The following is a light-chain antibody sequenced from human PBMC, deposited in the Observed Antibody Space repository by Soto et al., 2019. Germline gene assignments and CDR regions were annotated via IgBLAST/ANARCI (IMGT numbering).Light chain of an antibody. Sequence: DIQLTESPSFLSASVGDRVTITCRASQGISSYLAWYQQKPGKAPKVLIYDASSLESGVPSRFSGSGSGTEFTLTISSLQPDDFATYYCQQYNSYSITFGGGTKVDIK. J-gene: IGKJ4*01. CDR1: QGISSY. V-gene: IGKV1-9*01. CDR2: DAS. CDR3: QQYNSYSIT.